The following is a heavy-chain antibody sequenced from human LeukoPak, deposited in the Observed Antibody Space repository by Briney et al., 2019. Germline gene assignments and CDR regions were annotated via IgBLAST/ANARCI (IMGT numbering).Heavy chain of an antibody. V-gene: IGHV3-9*01. Sequence: PGGSLRLSCAASGFTFGDYAMHWVRQAPGKGLEWVSRIGWNSGSIAYADSVKGRFTISRDNAKNSLYLQMNSLRAEDTAVYYCARAQEEGYYYGSGGNWFDPWGQGTLVTVSS. J-gene: IGHJ5*02. D-gene: IGHD3-10*01. CDR3: ARAQEEGYYYGSGGNWFDP. CDR2: IGWNSGSI. CDR1: GFTFGDYA.